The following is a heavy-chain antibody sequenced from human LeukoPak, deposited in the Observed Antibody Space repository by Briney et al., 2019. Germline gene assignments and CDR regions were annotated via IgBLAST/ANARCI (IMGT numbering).Heavy chain of an antibody. D-gene: IGHD5-24*01. CDR2: ISAYNGNT. V-gene: IGHV1-18*01. CDR1: GGTFSIYG. J-gene: IGHJ6*02. CDR3: ARALRWLQSLGMDV. Sequence: ASVKVSCTASGGTFSIYGISWVRQAPGQGLEWMGWISAYNGNTNYAQKLQGRVTMTTDTSTSTAYMELRSLRSDDTAVYYCARALRWLQSLGMDVWGQGTTVTVSS.